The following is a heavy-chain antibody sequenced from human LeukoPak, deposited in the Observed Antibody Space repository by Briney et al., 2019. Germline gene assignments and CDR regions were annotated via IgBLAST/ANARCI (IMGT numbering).Heavy chain of an antibody. CDR2: INHSGST. J-gene: IGHJ6*02. V-gene: IGHV4-34*01. D-gene: IGHD6-6*01. CDR3: ARGRIAARPGVPFYYYYGMDV. CDR1: GGSFSGYY. Sequence: SETLSLTCAVYGGSFSGYYWSWIRQPPGMGLEWIGEINHSGSTNYNPSLKSRVTISVDTSKNQFSLKLSSVTAADTAVYYCARGRIAARPGVPFYYYYGMDVWGQGTTVTVSS.